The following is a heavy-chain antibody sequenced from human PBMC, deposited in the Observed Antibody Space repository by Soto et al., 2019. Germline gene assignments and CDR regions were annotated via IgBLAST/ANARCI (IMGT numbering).Heavy chain of an antibody. CDR2: IYPGDSDT. Sequence: PGESLKISCKGSGYSFTSYWIGWVRQMPGKGLEWMGIIYPGDSDTRYSPSFQGQVTISADKSTSTAYLQWSSLKASDTAMYYCARQEMATIPAFDIWGQGTMVTVSS. D-gene: IGHD5-12*01. J-gene: IGHJ3*02. V-gene: IGHV5-51*01. CDR1: GYSFTSYW. CDR3: ARQEMATIPAFDI.